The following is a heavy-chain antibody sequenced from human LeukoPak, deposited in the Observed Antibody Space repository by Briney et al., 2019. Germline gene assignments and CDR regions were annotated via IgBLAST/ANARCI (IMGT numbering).Heavy chain of an antibody. J-gene: IGHJ3*02. CDR3: AVDYGDYLDAFDI. D-gene: IGHD4-17*01. CDR1: GYTFTSYD. V-gene: IGHV1-8*01. Sequence: ASVKVSCKASGYTFTSYDINWVRQATGQGLEWMGWMNPNSGNAGYAQKFQGRVTMTRNTSISTAYMELSSLRSEDTAVYYCAVDYGDYLDAFDIWGQGTMVTVSS. CDR2: MNPNSGNA.